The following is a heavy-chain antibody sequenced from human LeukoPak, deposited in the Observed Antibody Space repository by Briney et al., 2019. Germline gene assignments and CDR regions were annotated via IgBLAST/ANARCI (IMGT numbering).Heavy chain of an antibody. J-gene: IGHJ4*02. Sequence: PGGSLRLSCAASGFTFSSYDMHWVRQATGKGLEWVSAIGTAGDTYYPGSVKGRFTISRENAKNSLYLQMNSLRAGDTAVYYCARGTYDSSGWYEGHFDYWGQGTLDTVSS. V-gene: IGHV3-13*01. CDR1: GFTFSSYD. D-gene: IGHD6-19*01. CDR3: ARGTYDSSGWYEGHFDY. CDR2: IGTAGDT.